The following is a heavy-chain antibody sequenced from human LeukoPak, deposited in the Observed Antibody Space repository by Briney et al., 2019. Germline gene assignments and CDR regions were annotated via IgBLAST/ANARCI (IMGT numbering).Heavy chain of an antibody. CDR2: INTDGSST. Sequence: PGGSLRLSFAASGFTFSNYWMHWVRQAPGKGLVWVSRINTDGSSTSYADSVKGRFTISRDNAKNTLYLQMNSLRAEDTAVYYCAREGITAVGDYWGQGTPVTVSS. D-gene: IGHD6-13*01. CDR3: AREGITAVGDY. CDR1: GFTFSNYW. J-gene: IGHJ4*02. V-gene: IGHV3-74*01.